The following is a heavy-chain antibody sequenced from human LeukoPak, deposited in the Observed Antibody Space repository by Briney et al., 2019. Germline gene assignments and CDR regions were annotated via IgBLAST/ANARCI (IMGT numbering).Heavy chain of an antibody. CDR2: ISGSAGST. Sequence: ASVKVSCKASGYTFSTYGITWVREAPGRGPEWLGWISGSAGSTHYTQAVQGRVTMTTDTSTATAYMELRSLRSDDTAIYYCARVGRDCSDINCYWADWFDPWGQGTLVIVSS. V-gene: IGHV1-18*01. J-gene: IGHJ5*02. CDR3: ARVGRDCSDINCYWADWFDP. CDR1: GYTFSTYG. D-gene: IGHD2-2*01.